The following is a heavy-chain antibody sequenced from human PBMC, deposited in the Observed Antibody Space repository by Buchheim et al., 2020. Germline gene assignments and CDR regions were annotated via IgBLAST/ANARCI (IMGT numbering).Heavy chain of an antibody. CDR2: IWYDGSNK. CDR1: GFPFNNFA. V-gene: IGHV3-33*08. J-gene: IGHJ4*02. Sequence: VQVLESGGGMVQPGGSLRLSCAASGFPFNNFAFSWVRQAPGKGLEWVAVIWYDGSNKYYADSVKGRFTISRDNSKNTLYLQMNGLRAEDTAVYYCARDGDYGGNSGGYYFDYWGQGTL. D-gene: IGHD4-23*01. CDR3: ARDGDYGGNSGGYYFDY.